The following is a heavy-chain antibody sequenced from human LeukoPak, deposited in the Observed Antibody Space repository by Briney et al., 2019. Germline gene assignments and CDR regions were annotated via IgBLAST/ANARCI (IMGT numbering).Heavy chain of an antibody. CDR2: IWYDGSNK. CDR3: AREGGNTRLDY. J-gene: IGHJ4*02. CDR1: GFTFSSCG. V-gene: IGHV3-33*01. Sequence: GGSLRLSCAASGFTFSSCGMHWVRQAPGKGLEWVAVIWYDGSNKYYADSVKGRFTISRDNSKNTLCLQMNSLRAEDTAVYYCAREGGNTRLDYWGQGTLVTVSS. D-gene: IGHD1-7*01.